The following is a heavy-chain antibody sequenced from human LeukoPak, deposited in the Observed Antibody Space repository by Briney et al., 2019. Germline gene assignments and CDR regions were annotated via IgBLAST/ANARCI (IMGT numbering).Heavy chain of an antibody. J-gene: IGHJ4*02. CDR2: IYYSGST. CDR3: ARGRDYYGSGRFDY. V-gene: IGHV4-59*01. CDR1: GGSISSYY. Sequence: PSETLSLTCTVSGGSISSYYWSWIRQPPGKGLEWGGYIYYSGSTNYNPSLKSRVTISVDTSKNQFSLKLSSVTAADTAVYYCARGRDYYGSGRFDYWGQGTLVTVSS. D-gene: IGHD3-10*01.